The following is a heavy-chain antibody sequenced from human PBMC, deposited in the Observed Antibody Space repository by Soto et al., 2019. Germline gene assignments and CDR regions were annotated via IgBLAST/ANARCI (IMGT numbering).Heavy chain of an antibody. J-gene: IGHJ4*02. CDR2: IREDGNEK. D-gene: IGHD6-13*01. Sequence: PGGTLRLSCAVYGCTLSNYFMSWVRQAPGKGLEWVANIREDGNEKFYVDSVKGRFTISRDNAKNSVYLQMNSLRAEDTAVYYCARDKSLVGAGRGYSDYWGQRILVTVSS. V-gene: IGHV3-7*01. CDR3: ARDKSLVGAGRGYSDY. CDR1: GCTLSNYF.